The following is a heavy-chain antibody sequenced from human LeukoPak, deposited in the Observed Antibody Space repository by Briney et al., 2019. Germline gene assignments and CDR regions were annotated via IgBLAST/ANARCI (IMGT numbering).Heavy chain of an antibody. J-gene: IGHJ4*02. D-gene: IGHD3-9*01. Sequence: GRSLRLSCAASGFTFSSYAMHWVRQAPGKGLEWVAVISYDGSNNYYADSVKGRFTISRDNSKNTLYLQMNSLRAEDTAVYYCARDVAYDILTGYPDYWGQGTLVTVSS. V-gene: IGHV3-30-3*01. CDR1: GFTFSSYA. CDR2: ISYDGSNN. CDR3: ARDVAYDILTGYPDY.